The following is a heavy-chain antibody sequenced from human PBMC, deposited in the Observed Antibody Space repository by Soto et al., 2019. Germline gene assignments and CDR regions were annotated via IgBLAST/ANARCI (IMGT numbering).Heavy chain of an antibody. D-gene: IGHD6-13*01. Sequence: EVQLVESGGGLVKPGGSLRLSCAASGFTFRSFTMNWVRQAPGKGLEWVSTISSNSAYIYYTDALRGRFTISRDNAKNSLHLQRKSLSAEDTAVYFCTRDTSRDSSARGWFDPWGPGTLVTVSS. CDR3: TRDTSRDSSARGWFDP. V-gene: IGHV3-21*02. CDR2: ISSNSAYI. J-gene: IGHJ5*02. CDR1: GFTFRSFT.